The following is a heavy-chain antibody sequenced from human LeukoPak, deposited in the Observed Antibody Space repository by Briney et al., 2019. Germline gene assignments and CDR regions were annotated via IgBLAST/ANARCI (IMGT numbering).Heavy chain of an antibody. V-gene: IGHV3-23*01. CDR1: GFTFSSYS. CDR3: AKDQGYSSTWNRGLVDY. CDR2: ISGSGGST. Sequence: PGGSLRLSCAASGFTFSSYSMNWVRQAPGKGLEWVSAISGSGGSTYYADSVKGRFTISRDNSKNTLYLQMNNLRAEDTAVYFCAKDQGYSSTWNRGLVDYWGQGTLVTVSS. D-gene: IGHD6-13*01. J-gene: IGHJ4*02.